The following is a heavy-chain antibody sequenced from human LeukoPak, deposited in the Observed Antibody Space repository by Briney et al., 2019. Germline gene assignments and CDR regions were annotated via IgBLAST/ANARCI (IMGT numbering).Heavy chain of an antibody. CDR1: GFTFSDYY. CDR2: ISSSGTTI. CDR3: ARVAQLWFGNDY. Sequence: GGSLRLSGAASGFTFSDYYMTWIRQAPGKGLEWVSYISSSGTTIYYADSVKGRFTISRDNAKNSLYLQMNSLRAEDTAVYYCARVAQLWFGNDYWGQGTLVTVSS. J-gene: IGHJ4*02. D-gene: IGHD5-18*01. V-gene: IGHV3-11*04.